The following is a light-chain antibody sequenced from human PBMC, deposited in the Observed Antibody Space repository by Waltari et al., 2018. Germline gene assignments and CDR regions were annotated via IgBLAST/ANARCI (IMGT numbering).Light chain of an antibody. Sequence: QLVLTQSPSASASLGASVKLTCPLRSGHSSYAIAWHQQQPEKGPRYLMKLNSDGSHSKGDGIPDRFSGSSSGAERYLTISSLQSEDEADYYCQTWGTGPVVFGGGTKLTVL. V-gene: IGLV4-69*01. CDR2: LNSDGSH. CDR3: QTWGTGPVV. J-gene: IGLJ2*01. CDR1: SGHSSYA.